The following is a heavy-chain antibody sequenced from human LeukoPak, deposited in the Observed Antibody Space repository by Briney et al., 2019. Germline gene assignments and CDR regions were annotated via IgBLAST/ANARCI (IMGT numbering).Heavy chain of an antibody. CDR2: IYYSGST. V-gene: IGHV4-59*01. J-gene: IGHJ4*02. CDR3: ARRNPQDDYVWEMDY. D-gene: IGHD3-16*01. Sequence: SQTLSLTCTVSGGSISSYYWSWIRQPPGKGLEWIGYIYYSGSTNYNPSLKSRVTISVDTSKNQFSLKLSSVTAADTAVYYCARRNPQDDYVWEMDYWGQGTLVTVSS. CDR1: GGSISSYY.